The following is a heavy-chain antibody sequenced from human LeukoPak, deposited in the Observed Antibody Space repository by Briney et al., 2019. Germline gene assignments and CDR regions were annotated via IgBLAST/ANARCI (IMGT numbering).Heavy chain of an antibody. CDR1: GDSVSSNGAA. D-gene: IGHD3-16*01. V-gene: IGHV6-1*01. Sequence: SQTLSLTCAIYGDSVSSNGAAWNWIRHSPSRGLEWLGRTYYRSRWFYDYAVSVRSRIVVNADTSKNQFSLQLKSVTPEDTAVYYCVRDGGLGISVFDIWGQGTMVTVSS. CDR2: TYYRSRWFY. J-gene: IGHJ3*02. CDR3: VRDGGLGISVFDI.